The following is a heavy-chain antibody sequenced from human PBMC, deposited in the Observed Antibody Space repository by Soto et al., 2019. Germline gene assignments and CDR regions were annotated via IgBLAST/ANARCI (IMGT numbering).Heavy chain of an antibody. D-gene: IGHD1-1*01. V-gene: IGHV3-21*01. CDR3: AREGQLERQTYYDY. Sequence: EVQLVESGGGLVKPGGSLRLSCAASGFTFSSYSMNWVRQAPGKGLEWVSSISSSSSYLYYADSVKGRFTISRDNAKNSLYLQMNSLRAEDTAVYYCAREGQLERQTYYDYWGQGTLVTVSS. CDR1: GFTFSSYS. CDR2: ISSSSSYL. J-gene: IGHJ4*02.